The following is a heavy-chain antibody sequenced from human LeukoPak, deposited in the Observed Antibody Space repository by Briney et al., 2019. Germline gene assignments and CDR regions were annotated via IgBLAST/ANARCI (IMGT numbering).Heavy chain of an antibody. CDR1: GGSFSGYY. D-gene: IGHD5-12*01. CDR3: ARLGVVAIWGDFDY. CDR2: INHSGST. Sequence: SETLSLTCAVYGGSFSGYYWSWIRQPPGKGLEWIGEINHSGSTNYNPSLKSRVTISVDTSKNQFSLKLSSVTAADTAVYYCARLGVVAIWGDFDYWGQGTLVTVSS. V-gene: IGHV4-34*01. J-gene: IGHJ4*02.